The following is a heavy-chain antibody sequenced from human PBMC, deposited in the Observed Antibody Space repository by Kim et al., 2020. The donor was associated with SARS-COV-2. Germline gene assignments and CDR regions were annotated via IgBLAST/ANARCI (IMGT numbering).Heavy chain of an antibody. CDR3: GRDYSD. CDR1: GFTFSKYW. J-gene: IGHJ4*02. CDR2: IKEDGREK. D-gene: IGHD6-13*01. V-gene: IGHV3-7*01. Sequence: GGSLRLSCAASGFTFSKYWMSWVRQAPGKGLEWVANIKEDGREKYYVDSVKGRFTISRDNAKNSLYLQMNSLRAEDTAVYFCGRDYSDWGQGTPVTVSS.